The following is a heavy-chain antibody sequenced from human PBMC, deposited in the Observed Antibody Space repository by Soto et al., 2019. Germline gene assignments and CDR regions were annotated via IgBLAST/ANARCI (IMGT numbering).Heavy chain of an antibody. CDR2: IYYSGST. D-gene: IGHD2-2*01. CDR3: ARSSISKKIDY. Sequence: QVQLQESGPGLVKPSQTLTLTCSVSGGSINSGGYYWTWIRQNPGKGLECIGNIYYSGSTSYKPSLKSRVTISIDTSKTHFSLKLSSVTAADTAVYYCARSSISKKIDYWGQGTLVTVSS. J-gene: IGHJ4*02. CDR1: GGSINSGGYY. V-gene: IGHV4-31*03.